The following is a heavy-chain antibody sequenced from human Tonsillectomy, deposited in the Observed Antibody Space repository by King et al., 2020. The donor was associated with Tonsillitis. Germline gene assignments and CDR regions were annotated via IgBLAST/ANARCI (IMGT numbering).Heavy chain of an antibody. V-gene: IGHV5-10-1*03. J-gene: IGHJ4*02. CDR2: IDPSDSYT. Sequence: QLVQSGAEVKKPGESLRISCKGSGYSFTSYWISWVRQMPGKGLEWMGRIDPSDSYTNYRPSFQGHVTISADKSISTAYPQWSSLKASDTAMYYCASPGGYSSGWDHYWGQGTLVTVSS. CDR3: ASPGGYSSGWDHY. D-gene: IGHD6-19*01. CDR1: GYSFTSYW.